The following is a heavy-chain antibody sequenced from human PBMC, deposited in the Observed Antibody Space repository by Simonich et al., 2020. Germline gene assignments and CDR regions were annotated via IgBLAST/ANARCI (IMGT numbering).Heavy chain of an antibody. V-gene: IGHV1-2*04. CDR1: GYTFTGYS. CDR3: ARVRFEAFDI. J-gene: IGHJ3*02. Sequence: QVQLVQSGDEVKKPGASVKVSCKASGYTFTGYSMHWVRQAPGQRLELRGGINPNSGGTNDAQKLQGWVTMTRDTSISTAYMDLSRLRSDDTAVYYCARVRFEAFDIWGQGTMVTVSS. CDR2: INPNSGGT.